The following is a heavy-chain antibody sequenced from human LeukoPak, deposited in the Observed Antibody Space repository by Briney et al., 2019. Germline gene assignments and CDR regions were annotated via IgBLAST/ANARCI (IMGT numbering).Heavy chain of an antibody. CDR1: GYTFTSYA. CDR3: ARDLYYYDSSIFY. D-gene: IGHD3-22*01. J-gene: IGHJ4*02. CDR2: INTNTGNP. Sequence: ASVEVSCKASGYTFTSYAMNWVRQAPGQGLEWMGCINTNTGNPTYAQGFTGRSVFSLDTSVSTAYLQISSLKAEDTAVYYCARDLYYYDSSIFYWGQGTLVTVFS. V-gene: IGHV7-4-1*02.